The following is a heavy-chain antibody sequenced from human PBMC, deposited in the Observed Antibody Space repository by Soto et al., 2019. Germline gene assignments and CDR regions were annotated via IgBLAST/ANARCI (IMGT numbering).Heavy chain of an antibody. CDR1: GYTFITYG. Sequence: QVQLVQSGAEVKEPGASVKVSGKASGYTFITYGMSWVLQAPGQGLDRMGWISTYNGDTKYADRLQGSVHMTTDTTTGTAYVELRSLRSDDTAVYYCARGPSDYYDKSGDYYLDYWGQGTLVTVSS. CDR3: ARGPSDYYDKSGDYYLDY. CDR2: ISTYNGDT. D-gene: IGHD3-22*01. V-gene: IGHV1-18*01. J-gene: IGHJ4*02.